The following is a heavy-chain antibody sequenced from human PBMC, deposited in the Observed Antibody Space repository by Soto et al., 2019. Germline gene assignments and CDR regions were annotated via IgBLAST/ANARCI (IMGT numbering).Heavy chain of an antibody. Sequence: SETLSLTCTVSGGSISSYYWSWIRQPAGKGLEWIGRIYTSGSTNYNPSLKSRVTMSVDTSKNQFSLKLSSVTAADTAVYYCARERRTYDSSGYYYDYFDYWGQGTLVTVS. CDR2: IYTSGST. J-gene: IGHJ4*02. CDR3: ARERRTYDSSGYYYDYFDY. D-gene: IGHD3-22*01. CDR1: GGSISSYY. V-gene: IGHV4-4*07.